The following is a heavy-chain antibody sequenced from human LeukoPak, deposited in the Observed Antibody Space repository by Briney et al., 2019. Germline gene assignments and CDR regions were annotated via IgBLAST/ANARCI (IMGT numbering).Heavy chain of an antibody. V-gene: IGHV3-74*01. CDR2: INTDRTVT. Sequence: PGGSLRLSCAASGFTSSKYWMRWGCEDPGEGLESVSRINTDRTVTTYADSVKGRFTVSRDNADNTMFLQMNSVRDGDTAVYYCATKQWLAPPPDSWGQGTPVTVSS. CDR1: GFTSSKYW. CDR3: ATKQWLAPPPDS. D-gene: IGHD6-19*01. J-gene: IGHJ4*02.